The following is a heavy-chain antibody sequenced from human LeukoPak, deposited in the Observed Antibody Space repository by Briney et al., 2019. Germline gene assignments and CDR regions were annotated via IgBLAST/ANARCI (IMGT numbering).Heavy chain of an antibody. CDR1: GFTFSSYA. D-gene: IGHD5-12*01. Sequence: GGSLRLSCAASGFTFSSYAMSWVRQAPGKGLEWVSAISGSGGSTYYADSVKGRFTISRDSSKNTLYLQMNSLRAEDTAVYYCAKSVVATGRNYFDYWGQGTLVTVSS. CDR3: AKSVVATGRNYFDY. J-gene: IGHJ4*02. V-gene: IGHV3-23*01. CDR2: ISGSGGST.